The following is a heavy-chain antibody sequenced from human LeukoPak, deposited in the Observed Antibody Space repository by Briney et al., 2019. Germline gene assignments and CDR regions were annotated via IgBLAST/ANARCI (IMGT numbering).Heavy chain of an antibody. CDR2: IYHSGST. Sequence: SETLSLTCAVSGYSISSGYHWGWIRQPPGKGLEWIGSIYHSGSTYYNPSLKSRVTISVDTSKNQSSLKLSSVTAADTAVYYCARVKSTTYYFDYWGQGTLVIVSS. V-gene: IGHV4-38-2*01. J-gene: IGHJ4*02. CDR3: ARVKSTTYYFDY. D-gene: IGHD4-17*01. CDR1: GYSISSGYH.